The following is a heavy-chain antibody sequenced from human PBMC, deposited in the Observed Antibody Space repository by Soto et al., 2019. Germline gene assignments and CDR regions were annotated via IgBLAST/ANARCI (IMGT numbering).Heavy chain of an antibody. D-gene: IGHD1-26*01. V-gene: IGHV2-5*02. J-gene: IGHJ4*02. CDR3: AHAYGGRSLY. Sequence: QITLKESGPTLEKPTQTLTLTCTFSGFSLTTDRVGVGWIRQPPGEALEWLAVIYWDDSKTYRPSLESRLTITKDTSKNQVALTMTNMDSLDTATYYCAHAYGGRSLYWGQGTLVTLSS. CDR2: IYWDDSK. CDR1: GFSLTTDRVG.